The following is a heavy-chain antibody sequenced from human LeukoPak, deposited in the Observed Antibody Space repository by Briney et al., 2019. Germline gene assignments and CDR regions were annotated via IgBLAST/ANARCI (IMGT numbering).Heavy chain of an antibody. Sequence: SETLSLTCAVYGGSFSGYYWSWIRQPPGNGLEWIGEINHSGSTNYNPSLKSRVTISVDTSKNQSSLKLSSVTAADTAVYYCASRRYSSGSWGQGTLVTVSS. D-gene: IGHD6-19*01. V-gene: IGHV4-34*01. CDR2: INHSGST. CDR1: GGSFSGYY. CDR3: ASRRYSSGS. J-gene: IGHJ4*02.